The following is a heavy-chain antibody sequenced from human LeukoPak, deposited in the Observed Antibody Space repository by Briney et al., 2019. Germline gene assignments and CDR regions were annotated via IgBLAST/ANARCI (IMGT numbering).Heavy chain of an antibody. CDR3: ARDRSLLWFGDEGNCFGP. CDR1: GYTFTGYY. V-gene: IGHV1-2*02. CDR2: INPNSGGT. D-gene: IGHD3-10*01. J-gene: IGHJ5*02. Sequence: ASVKVSCKASGYTFTGYYMHWVRQAPGQGLEWMGWINPNSGGTNYAQKFQGRVTMTRDTSISTAYMELSRLRSDDTAVYYCARDRSLLWFGDEGNCFGPWGQGTLVTVSS.